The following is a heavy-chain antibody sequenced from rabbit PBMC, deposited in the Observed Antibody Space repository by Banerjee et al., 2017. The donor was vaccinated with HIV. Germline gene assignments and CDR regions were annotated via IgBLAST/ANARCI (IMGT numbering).Heavy chain of an antibody. CDR2: TWTGSGST. Sequence: QEQLVESGGDLVKPGASLTLTCTASGFSFSSGYWICWVRQAPGKGLQWIGCTWTGSGSTWYASWVNGRFTISRSTSLNTVDLKMTSLTAADTATYFCARVPYAGYAGYGYPYYGMDLWGPGTLVTVS. CDR1: GFSFSSGYW. D-gene: IGHD7-1*01. V-gene: IGHV1S43*01. J-gene: IGHJ6*01. CDR3: ARVPYAGYAGYGYPYYGMDL.